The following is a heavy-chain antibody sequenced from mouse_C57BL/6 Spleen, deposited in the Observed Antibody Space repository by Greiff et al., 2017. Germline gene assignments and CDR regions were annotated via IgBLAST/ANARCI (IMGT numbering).Heavy chain of an antibody. D-gene: IGHD2-4*01. J-gene: IGHJ1*03. CDR2: IDPSDSYT. V-gene: IGHV1-69*01. CDR3: ARSALSYDYDWYFDV. Sequence: QVQLQQPGAELVMPGASVKLSCKASGYTFTSYWMHWVKQRPGQGLEWIGEIDPSDSYTNYNQKFKGKSTLTVDKSSSPAYMQLSSLTSEDSAVYYFARSALSYDYDWYFDVWGTGTTVTVSS. CDR1: GYTFTSYW.